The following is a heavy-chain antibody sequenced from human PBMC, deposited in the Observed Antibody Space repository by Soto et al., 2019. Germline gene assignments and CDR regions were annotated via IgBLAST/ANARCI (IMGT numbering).Heavy chain of an antibody. CDR3: AKDLDVVMVLSATRGLDV. D-gene: IGHD2-15*01. Sequence: GSLRLSCVASGFTFSNFGMHWVRQAPGKGLEWVAGISYDGRSEYYVDSVRGRFTLSRDNSKNTLSLQMISLRPEDTGVYYCAKDLDVVMVLSATRGLDVWGQGTTVTVSS. V-gene: IGHV3-30*18. CDR1: GFTFSNFG. J-gene: IGHJ6*02. CDR2: ISYDGRSE.